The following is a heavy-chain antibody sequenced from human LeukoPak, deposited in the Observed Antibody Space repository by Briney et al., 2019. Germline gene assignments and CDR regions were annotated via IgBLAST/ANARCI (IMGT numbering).Heavy chain of an antibody. Sequence: PGGSLRLSCAASGFTFSSYSMNWVRQAPGKGLEWVSSISSSSYIYYADSVKGRFTISRDNAKNSLYLQMNSLRAEDTAVYYCARGRTTVTFSDAFDIWGQGTMVTVSS. CDR1: GFTFSSYS. D-gene: IGHD4-17*01. J-gene: IGHJ3*02. V-gene: IGHV3-21*01. CDR2: ISSSSYI. CDR3: ARGRTTVTFSDAFDI.